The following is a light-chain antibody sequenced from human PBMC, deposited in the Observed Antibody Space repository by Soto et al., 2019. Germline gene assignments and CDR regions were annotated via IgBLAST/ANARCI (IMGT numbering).Light chain of an antibody. Sequence: DIQMTQSPSSLSASVGDRVTITCRASQSISNYLNWYQQKPGKAPNLLIYDASSLQSGVPSRFSDSGSGTDFTLTISSLQPEDFATYYCQQSYSTPPGTFGQGTKLEIK. CDR2: DAS. CDR1: QSISNY. V-gene: IGKV1-39*01. J-gene: IGKJ2*01. CDR3: QQSYSTPPGT.